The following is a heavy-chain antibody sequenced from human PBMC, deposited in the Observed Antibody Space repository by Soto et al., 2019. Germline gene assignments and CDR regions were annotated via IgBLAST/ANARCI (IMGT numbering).Heavy chain of an antibody. Sequence: EVQLVESGGGLVQPGGSLRLSCAASGFGFNGYDMHWVRQAPGKNLEWVAAISTAGDTYYLGSVKGRFTISREDAKNSLSLQMNSLRVGDTAVYYCARGGDRFDGMDVWGQGPTVTVSS. CDR3: ARGGDRFDGMDV. J-gene: IGHJ6*02. CDR2: ISTAGDT. V-gene: IGHV3-13*01. CDR1: GFGFNGYD. D-gene: IGHD3-16*01.